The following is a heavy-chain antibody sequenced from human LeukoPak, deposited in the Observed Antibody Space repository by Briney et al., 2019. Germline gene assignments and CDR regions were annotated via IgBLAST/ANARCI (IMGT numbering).Heavy chain of an antibody. CDR1: GGSISSSLYY. D-gene: IGHD3-10*01. CDR2: IYYSGSP. CDR3: ARRLGGSGSYYY. J-gene: IGHJ4*02. V-gene: IGHV4-39*01. Sequence: PSETLSLTCSVSGGSISSSLYYWGWIRQPPGKGLEWIGSIYYSGSPYYNPPLKSRVTISVDTSKNQFSLKLRSVTAADTAVNYCARRLGGSGSYYYWGQGTLVTVSS.